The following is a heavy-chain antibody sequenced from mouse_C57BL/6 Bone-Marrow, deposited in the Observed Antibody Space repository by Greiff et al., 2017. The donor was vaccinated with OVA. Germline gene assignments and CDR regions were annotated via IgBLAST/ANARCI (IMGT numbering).Heavy chain of an antibody. J-gene: IGHJ3*01. D-gene: IGHD1-1*01. V-gene: IGHV1-81*01. CDR3: ARRFTTVVGGAY. CDR2: IYPRSGNT. Sequence: QVQLKQSGAELARPGASVKLSCKASGYTFTSYGISWVKQRTGQGLEWIGEIYPRSGNTYYNEKFKGKATLTADKSSSTAYMELRSLTSEDSAVYFCARRFTTVVGGAYWGQGTLVTVSA. CDR1: GYTFTSYG.